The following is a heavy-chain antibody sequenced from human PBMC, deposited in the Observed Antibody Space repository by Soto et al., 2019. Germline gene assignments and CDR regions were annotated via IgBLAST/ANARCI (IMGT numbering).Heavy chain of an antibody. CDR3: ARVAMVYARSPRGMDV. J-gene: IGHJ6*02. Sequence: QVQLVESGGGVVQPGRSLRLSCAASGFTFSSYGMHWVRQAPGKGLEWVAVIWYDGSNKYYADSVKGRFTISRDNSKNTLYLQMNSLRAEDTAVYYCARVAMVYARSPRGMDVWGQGTTVTVSS. V-gene: IGHV3-33*01. CDR2: IWYDGSNK. D-gene: IGHD2-8*01. CDR1: GFTFSSYG.